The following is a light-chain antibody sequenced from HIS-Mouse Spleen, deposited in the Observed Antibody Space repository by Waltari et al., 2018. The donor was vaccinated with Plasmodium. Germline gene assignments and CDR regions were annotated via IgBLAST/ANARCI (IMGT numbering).Light chain of an antibody. CDR3: YSTDSSGNHRV. J-gene: IGLJ3*02. CDR1: ALPKKY. CDR2: EDS. Sequence: SYELTQPPSVSVSPGQTARITCSGDALPKKYAYSYQQKSGQHPVLVIYEDSKRASGIPERFSGSSSGTMATLTISGAQVEDEADYYCYSTDSSGNHRVFGGGTKLTVL. V-gene: IGLV3-10*01.